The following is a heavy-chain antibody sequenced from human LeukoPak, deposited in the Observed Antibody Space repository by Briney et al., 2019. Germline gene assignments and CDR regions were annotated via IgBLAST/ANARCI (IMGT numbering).Heavy chain of an antibody. CDR1: GITLSSYA. J-gene: IGHJ4*02. Sequence: GGSLRLSCAASGITLSSYAMHWVRQAPGKGLEWVAVISYDGSYKYYADSVRGRFSISRDNSKNTLYLQMDSLGAEDTAVYYCARDRSIGITTADRSFEYWGQGILVSVSS. D-gene: IGHD3-10*01. V-gene: IGHV3-30-3*01. CDR2: ISYDGSYK. CDR3: ARDRSIGITTADRSFEY.